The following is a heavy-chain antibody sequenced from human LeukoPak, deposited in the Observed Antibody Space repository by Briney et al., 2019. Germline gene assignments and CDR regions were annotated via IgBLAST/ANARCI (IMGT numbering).Heavy chain of an antibody. CDR1: GGTFSSYA. Sequence: SVTVSCKASGGTFSSYAISWVRQAPGQGLEWMGGIIPIFGTANYAQKFQGRVTITADESTSTAYMELSSLRSEDTAVYYCARDPAYGDQKLMDYWGQGTLVTVSS. CDR3: ARDPAYGDQKLMDY. V-gene: IGHV1-69*13. D-gene: IGHD4-17*01. CDR2: IIPIFGTA. J-gene: IGHJ4*02.